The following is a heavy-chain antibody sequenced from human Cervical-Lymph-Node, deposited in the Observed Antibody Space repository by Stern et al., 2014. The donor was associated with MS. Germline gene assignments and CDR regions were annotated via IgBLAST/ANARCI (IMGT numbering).Heavy chain of an antibody. V-gene: IGHV1-69*01. CDR3: ARDGRHRDNYGLDV. CDR1: GGTFNVYA. Sequence: QVQLVQSGAEVKKPGSSVKVSCQASGGTFNVYAINWLRQAPGQGLEWMGGIIPIFGTANYAQKFQGRVTITPDESTRTSSMQLSSLRSNDTAVYYCARDGRHRDNYGLDVWGQGTTVIVSS. CDR2: IIPIFGTA. J-gene: IGHJ6*02. D-gene: IGHD2-15*01.